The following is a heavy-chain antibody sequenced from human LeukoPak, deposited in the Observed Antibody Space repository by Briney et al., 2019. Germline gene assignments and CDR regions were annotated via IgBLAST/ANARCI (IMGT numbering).Heavy chain of an antibody. CDR2: IYYSGST. CDR1: GGSISSHY. Sequence: PSETLSLTCTVSGGSISSHYWSWIRQPPGKGLEWNGYIYYSGSTNYNPSLKSRVTISVDTSKNQFSLKLSSVTAADTAVYYCARVWNDSFDYWGQGTLVTVSS. CDR3: ARVWNDSFDY. D-gene: IGHD1-1*01. V-gene: IGHV4-59*11. J-gene: IGHJ4*02.